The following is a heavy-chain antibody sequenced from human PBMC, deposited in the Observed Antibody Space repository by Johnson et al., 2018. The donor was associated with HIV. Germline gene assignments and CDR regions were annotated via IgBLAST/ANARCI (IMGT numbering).Heavy chain of an antibody. CDR3: ALEAVRSTDAFDI. Sequence: QVQLVESGGGLVQPGGSLRLSCEASGFTFSSYFMSWIRQAPGKGLEWVTVISYDGSNKYYADSVKGRFTISRDNSKNTLYLQTNSLRAEDTAVYYCALEAVRSTDAFDIWGQGTMVTVSS. CDR2: ISYDGSNK. V-gene: IGHV3-30*03. CDR1: GFTFSSYF. D-gene: IGHD3-10*01. J-gene: IGHJ3*02.